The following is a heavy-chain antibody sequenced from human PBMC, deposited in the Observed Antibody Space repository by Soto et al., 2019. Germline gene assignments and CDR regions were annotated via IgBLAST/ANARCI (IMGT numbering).Heavy chain of an antibody. CDR1: GFTFSSYA. CDR2: ISYDGSNK. D-gene: IGHD3-3*01. J-gene: IGHJ6*02. Sequence: QVQLVESGGGVVQPGRSLRLSCAASGFTFSSYAMHWVRQAPGKGLEWVAVISYDGSNKYYADSVKGRFTISRDNSKNXXYXQXXSLRAEDTAVYYCARDLGYYDFWSGYFAPSYGMDVWGQGTTVTVSS. CDR3: ARDLGYYDFWSGYFAPSYGMDV. V-gene: IGHV3-30-3*01.